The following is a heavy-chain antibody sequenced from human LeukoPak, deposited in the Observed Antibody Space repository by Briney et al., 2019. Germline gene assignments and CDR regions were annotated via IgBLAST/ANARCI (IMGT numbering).Heavy chain of an antibody. CDR1: GFIFSSYG. D-gene: IGHD2-15*01. Sequence: PGGSLRLSCAASGFIFSSYGMHWVRQAPGKGLEWVAFIRYDGSNKYYADSVKGRFTISRDNSKNTLYLQMNSLRAEDTAVYYCARDPHTYCSGGSCYSWSFDYWGQGTLVTVSS. V-gene: IGHV3-30*02. J-gene: IGHJ4*02. CDR2: IRYDGSNK. CDR3: ARDPHTYCSGGSCYSWSFDY.